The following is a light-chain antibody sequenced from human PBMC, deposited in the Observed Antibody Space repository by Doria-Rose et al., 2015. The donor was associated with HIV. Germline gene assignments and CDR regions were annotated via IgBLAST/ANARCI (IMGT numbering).Light chain of an antibody. CDR2: DGS. V-gene: IGKV3-20*01. CDR3: HQYGTSLT. CDR1: QSFSSTH. Sequence: VLTQSPGTLSLSPGERATLSCRASQSFSSTHLAWYQQKPGQAPSLLIYDGSTSATVIPDRFSASGSGTDFTLTINRLEPEDFALYYCHQYGTSLTFGQGTKVEI. J-gene: IGKJ1*01.